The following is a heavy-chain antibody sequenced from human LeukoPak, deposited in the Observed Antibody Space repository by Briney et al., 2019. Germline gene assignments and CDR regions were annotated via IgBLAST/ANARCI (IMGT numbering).Heavy chain of an antibody. CDR1: GYTFTSYG. CDR3: ARDQVVGIAAAGPQGDY. J-gene: IGHJ4*02. D-gene: IGHD6-13*01. CDR2: ISAYNGNT. V-gene: IGHV1-18*01. Sequence: ASVKVSCKASGYTFTSYGISWVRQAPGQGLEWMGWISAYNGNTNYTQKLQGRVTMTTDTSTSTAYMELRSLRSDDTAVYYCARDQVVGIAAAGPQGDYWGQGTLVTVSS.